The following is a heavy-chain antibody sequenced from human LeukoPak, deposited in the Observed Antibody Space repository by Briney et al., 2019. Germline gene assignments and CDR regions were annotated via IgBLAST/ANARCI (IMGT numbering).Heavy chain of an antibody. Sequence: ASVKVSCKASGYTFTSYDINWVRQATGQGLGWMGWMNPNSGNTGYAQKFQGRVTMTRNTSISTAYMELSSLRSEDTAVYYCARGGRTGYCSSTSCYRYYYYGMDVWGQGTTVTVSS. J-gene: IGHJ6*02. CDR1: GYTFTSYD. CDR2: MNPNSGNT. D-gene: IGHD2-2*01. CDR3: ARGGRTGYCSSTSCYRYYYYGMDV. V-gene: IGHV1-8*01.